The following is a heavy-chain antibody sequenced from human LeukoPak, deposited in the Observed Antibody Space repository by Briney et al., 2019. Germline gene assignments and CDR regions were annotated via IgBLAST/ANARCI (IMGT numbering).Heavy chain of an antibody. CDR3: ARVGMVQYYYYYYGMDV. CDR1: GFTFNSYG. CDR2: IWYDGSNK. J-gene: IGHJ6*02. Sequence: GGSLRLSCAASGFTFNSYGMHWDRQAPGKGLEWVAVIWYDGSNKYYADSVKGRFTISRDNSKNTLYLQMNSLRAEDTAVYYCARVGMVQYYYYYYGMDVWGQGTTVTVSS. D-gene: IGHD3-10*01. V-gene: IGHV3-33*01.